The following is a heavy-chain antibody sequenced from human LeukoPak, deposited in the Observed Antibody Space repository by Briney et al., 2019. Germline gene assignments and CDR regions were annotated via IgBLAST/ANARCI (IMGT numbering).Heavy chain of an antibody. CDR3: ARDSSGWLGRVDYYYMDV. D-gene: IGHD6-19*01. CDR1: GYTFTSNY. Sequence: ASVKVSCKAFGYTFTSNYMHWVRQAPGQGPEWMGVISPSGGSTTYAQKFQGRVTITRDTSASTAYMELSSLRSEDMAVYYCARDSSGWLGRVDYYYMDVWGKGTTVTVSS. J-gene: IGHJ6*03. V-gene: IGHV1-46*01. CDR2: ISPSGGST.